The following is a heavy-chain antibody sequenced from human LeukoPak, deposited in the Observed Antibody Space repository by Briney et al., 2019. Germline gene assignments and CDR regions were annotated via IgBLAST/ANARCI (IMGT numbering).Heavy chain of an antibody. CDR3: AGHFCPAGDCYAGETWWFDP. D-gene: IGHD2-21*02. V-gene: IGHV3-21*01. CDR2: ISSSTTYI. J-gene: IGHJ5*02. Sequence: GGSLRLSCAASGFTFSSYTMNWVRQSAGKGLEWISSISSSTTYIYYADSVRGRFTVSRDNAKDSLFLQMDNLRAEDTAVYYCAGHFCPAGDCYAGETWWFDPWGQGTLVTVSS. CDR1: GFTFSSYT.